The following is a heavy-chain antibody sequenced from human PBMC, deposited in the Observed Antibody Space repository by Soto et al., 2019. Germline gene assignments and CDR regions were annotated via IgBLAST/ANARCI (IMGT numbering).Heavy chain of an antibody. Sequence: SVKVSCKASGGTFSSYAISWVRRAPGQGLEWMGGIIPIFGTANYAQKFQGRVTITADESTSTAYMELSSLRSEDTAVYYCASTMKALYWFDLWGQGTLVTVTS. CDR2: IIPIFGTA. D-gene: IGHD3-22*01. CDR3: ASTMKALYWFDL. V-gene: IGHV1-69*13. CDR1: GGTFSSYA. J-gene: IGHJ5*02.